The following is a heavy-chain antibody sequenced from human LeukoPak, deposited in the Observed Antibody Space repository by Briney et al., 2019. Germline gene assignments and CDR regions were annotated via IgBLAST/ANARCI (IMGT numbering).Heavy chain of an antibody. CDR2: VYTSGSP. CDR3: ARGGYGARSGFDY. J-gene: IGHJ4*02. CDR1: GCSISSYY. D-gene: IGHD4-17*01. V-gene: IGHV4-4*07. Sequence: SETLSLTCTVSGCSISSYYWSWIRQPPGKGLEWIGRVYTSGSPNYNPSLESRVTMSVDTSKNQFSLNLSSVTAADTAVYYCARGGYGARSGFDYWGQGTLVTVSS.